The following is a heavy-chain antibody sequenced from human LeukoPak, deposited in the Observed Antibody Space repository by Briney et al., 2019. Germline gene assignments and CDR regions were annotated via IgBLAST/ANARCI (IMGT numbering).Heavy chain of an antibody. D-gene: IGHD2-21*02. Sequence: PGGSLRLSCAASGFTFSTYWMSWVRQAPGKGLEWVANINEDGSYKYHADSVKGRLTISRDNAKNSLYLQMNSLRAEDTAVYYSARDATRGGDNDYWGQGTRVIVSS. CDR3: ARDATRGGDNDY. CDR2: INEDGSYK. J-gene: IGHJ4*02. V-gene: IGHV3-7*01. CDR1: GFTFSTYW.